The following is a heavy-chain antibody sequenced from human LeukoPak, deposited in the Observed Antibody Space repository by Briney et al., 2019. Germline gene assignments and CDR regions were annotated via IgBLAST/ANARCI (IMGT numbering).Heavy chain of an antibody. CDR3: ARRLGATVGFDY. V-gene: IGHV5-51*01. Sequence: GGSLKISCKGSGYSFTRYWIGWMRQIPGKGLELMGIIYPGDSDTRYSPSFQGQVTISVDKSISTAYLQWSSLKASDTAMYYCARRLGATVGFDYWGQGTLVTVSS. D-gene: IGHD1-26*01. J-gene: IGHJ4*02. CDR2: IYPGDSDT. CDR1: GYSFTRYW.